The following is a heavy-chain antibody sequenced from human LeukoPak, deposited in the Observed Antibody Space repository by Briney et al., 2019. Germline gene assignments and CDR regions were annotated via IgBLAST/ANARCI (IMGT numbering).Heavy chain of an antibody. J-gene: IGHJ3*02. CDR1: GFNFSDYY. D-gene: IGHD3-22*01. CDR2: MSSRSGII. V-gene: IGHV3-11*01. CDR3: ARERPIEIVVVTVPPDAFDI. Sequence: PGGSLRLSCVASGFNFSDYYMNWIRQSPGKGLEWISYMSSRSGIIYYADSVKGRFTISRDNAKNSLYLQMNSLRAEDTAVYYCARERPIEIVVVTVPPDAFDIWGQGTMVTVSS.